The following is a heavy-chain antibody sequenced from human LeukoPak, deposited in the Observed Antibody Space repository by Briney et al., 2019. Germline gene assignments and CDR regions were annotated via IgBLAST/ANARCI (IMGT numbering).Heavy chain of an antibody. V-gene: IGHV4-34*01. CDR2: INHSGST. CDR1: GGSFSGYY. Sequence: SETLSLTCAVYGGSFSGYYWSWIRQPPGKGLEWIGEINHSGSTNYNPSLKSRVTISVDTSKNQFSLKLSSVTAADTAVYYCARASSQRHYYGSGSYSGYYFDYWGQGTLVTVSS. D-gene: IGHD3-10*01. J-gene: IGHJ4*02. CDR3: ARASSQRHYYGSGSYSGYYFDY.